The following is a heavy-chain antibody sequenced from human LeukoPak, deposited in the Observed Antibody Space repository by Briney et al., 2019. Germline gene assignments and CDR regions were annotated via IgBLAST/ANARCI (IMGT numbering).Heavy chain of an antibody. J-gene: IGHJ5*02. Sequence: ASVTVSCKASGYTFTAYYIHWVRQAPGRGLEYMGWINPNSGGTNYAQKFQGRVTMTRDTSISTAYMELSRLRSDDTAVYYCARVRDWFDPWGQGTLVTVSS. CDR3: ARVRDWFDP. CDR2: INPNSGGT. V-gene: IGHV1-2*02. CDR1: GYTFTAYY.